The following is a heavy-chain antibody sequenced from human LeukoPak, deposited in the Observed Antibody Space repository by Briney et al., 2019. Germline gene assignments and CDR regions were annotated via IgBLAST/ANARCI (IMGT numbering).Heavy chain of an antibody. CDR3: ARANRLYGSGSYKFDY. D-gene: IGHD3-10*01. J-gene: IGHJ4*02. CDR2: IYYSGST. CDR1: GGSISSSSYY. Sequence: SETLSLTCTVSGGSISSSSYYWGWIRQPPGKGLEWIGSIYYSGSTYYNPSLKSRVTISVDTSKNQFSLKLSSVTAADTAVYYCARANRLYGSGSYKFDYWGQGTLVTVSS. V-gene: IGHV4-39*07.